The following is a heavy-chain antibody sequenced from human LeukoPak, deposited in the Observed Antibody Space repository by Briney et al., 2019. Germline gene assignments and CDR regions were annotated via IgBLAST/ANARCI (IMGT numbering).Heavy chain of an antibody. CDR3: ARLGKARYSKYYYGMDV. V-gene: IGHV4-34*01. CDR2: INHSGST. Sequence: SETLFLTCAVYGGSFSGYYWSWIRQPPGKGLEWIGEINHSGSTNYNPSLKSRVTISVDTSKNQFSLKLSSVTAADTAVYYCARLGKARYSKYYYGMDVWGQGTTVTVSS. D-gene: IGHD3-9*01. CDR1: GGSFSGYY. J-gene: IGHJ6*02.